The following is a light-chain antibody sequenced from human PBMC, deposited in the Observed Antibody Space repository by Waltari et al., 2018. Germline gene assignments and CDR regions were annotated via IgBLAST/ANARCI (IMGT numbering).Light chain of an antibody. CDR2: GAS. CDR3: QQYNNWYT. J-gene: IGKJ2*01. CDR1: QRVTSN. V-gene: IGKV3-15*01. Sequence: EIVMTQSPATLSVSPGARAPLSCRASQRVTSNLAWYQQKPGQALRLLIYGASTRATGIPARFSGSGSGTEFTLTISSLQSEDFAVYYCQQYNNWYTFGQGTKLEIK.